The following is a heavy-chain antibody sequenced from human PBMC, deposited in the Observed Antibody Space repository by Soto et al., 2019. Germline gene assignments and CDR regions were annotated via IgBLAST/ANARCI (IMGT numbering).Heavy chain of an antibody. V-gene: IGHV4-39*01. CDR3: ASDYSGYSADPEYYGVEV. CDR2: VYYSGST. D-gene: IGHD3-22*01. Sequence: LSLTCSVSGGSVTLTSYYWGWIRQPPGKGLEWIGNVYYSGSTNYNPSPKSRVTISVDTSKNQFSLSLKSVTAADTAVYYCASDYSGYSADPEYYGVEVWGQGTTVTVSS. J-gene: IGHJ6*02. CDR1: GGSVTLTSYY.